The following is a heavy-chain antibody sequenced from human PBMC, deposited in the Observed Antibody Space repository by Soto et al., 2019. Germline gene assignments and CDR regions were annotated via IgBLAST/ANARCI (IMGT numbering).Heavy chain of an antibody. CDR1: GYTFTSYG. CDR2: ISAYNDNT. Sequence: ASVKVSCKASGYTFTSYGISWVRQAPGQGLEWMGWISAYNDNTNYAQKLQGRVTMTTDTSTSTAYMELRSLRSDDTAVYYCARDEDYYDSSGYSLEPWGQGTLVTVSS. CDR3: ARDEDYYDSSGYSLEP. V-gene: IGHV1-18*01. J-gene: IGHJ5*02. D-gene: IGHD3-22*01.